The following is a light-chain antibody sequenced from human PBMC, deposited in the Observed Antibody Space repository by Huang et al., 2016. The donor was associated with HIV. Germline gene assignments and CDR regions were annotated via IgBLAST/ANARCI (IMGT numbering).Light chain of an antibody. CDR1: ENITSF. J-gene: IGKJ4*01. CDR3: QQSFSTLT. Sequence: DIQMTQSPSSLSASVGDSVSISSRATENITSFLYWYHQKPGTAPRLLIYGTSTLQSGVPSRFSGRGSGTDFTLTIRSLQPEDIGTYYCQQSFSTLTFGGGTKVQIK. V-gene: IGKV1-39*01. CDR2: GTS.